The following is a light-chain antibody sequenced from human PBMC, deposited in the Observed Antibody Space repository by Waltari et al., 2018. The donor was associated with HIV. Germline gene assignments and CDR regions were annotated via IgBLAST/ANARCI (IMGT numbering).Light chain of an antibody. J-gene: IGKJ1*01. CDR1: QTINSNF. CDR2: DAS. CDR3: QQYSSSPWT. Sequence: VLTPSPVSLCLSPGERATLSCGASQTINSNFLAWYQQRLGLPPSLLIYDASKRASGVPDRFSGAGSGTDFTLTINRLDPEDSAVYFCQQYSSSPWTFGQGTKV. V-gene: IGKV3D-20*01.